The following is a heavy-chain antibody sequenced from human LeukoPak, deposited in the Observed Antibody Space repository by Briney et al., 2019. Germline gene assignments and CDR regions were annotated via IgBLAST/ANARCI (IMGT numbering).Heavy chain of an antibody. CDR1: GFTFSSYE. J-gene: IGHJ6*04. CDR3: AELGITMIGGV. Sequence: GGALRLSCAASGFTFSSYEMNWVRQAPGKGLEWVSYISSSGSTIYYADSVKGRFTISRDNAKNSLYLQMNSLRAEDTAVYYCAELGITMIGGVWGKGTTVTISS. D-gene: IGHD3-10*02. CDR2: ISSSGSTI. V-gene: IGHV3-48*03.